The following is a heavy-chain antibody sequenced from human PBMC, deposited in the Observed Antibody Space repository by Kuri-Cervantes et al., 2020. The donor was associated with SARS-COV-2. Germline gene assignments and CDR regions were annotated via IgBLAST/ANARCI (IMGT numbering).Heavy chain of an antibody. CDR3: AREEWLLSSDYYYYYYGMDV. CDR1: GYTFTSYG. CDR2: ISYDGSNK. V-gene: IGHV3-30-3*01. D-gene: IGHD3-3*01. J-gene: IGHJ6*02. Sequence: SCKASGYTFTSYGISWVRQAPGKGLEWVAVISYDGSNKYYADSVKGRFTISRDNSKNTLYLQMNSLRAEDTAVYYCAREEWLLSSDYYYYYYGMDVWGQGTTVTVSS.